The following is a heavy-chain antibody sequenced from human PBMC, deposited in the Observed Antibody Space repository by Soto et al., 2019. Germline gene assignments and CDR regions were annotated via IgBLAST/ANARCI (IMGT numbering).Heavy chain of an antibody. CDR3: TTFYCATTSCFAPFDF. V-gene: IGHV3-15*01. J-gene: IGHJ4*02. D-gene: IGHD2-2*01. CDR2: IKPIADGGTA. CDR1: GCTFRNAW. Sequence: EVQLVESGGDLVKPGGSLRLSCVVSGCTFRNAWLSWVRQAPGRGLEWIGRIKPIADGGTAEYAAPMKGRFSLSRDDSKDTLFLHMDNLNTEDTGLYFCTTFYCATTSCFAPFDFWCQGTLVTVSS.